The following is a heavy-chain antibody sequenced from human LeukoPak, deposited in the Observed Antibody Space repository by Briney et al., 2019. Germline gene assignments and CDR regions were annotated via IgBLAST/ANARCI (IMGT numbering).Heavy chain of an antibody. Sequence: GGSLRLSCTASGFTFGDYGMSWVRQAPGKGLEWVSGINWNGGSTGYADSVKGRFTISRDNAKNSLYLQMNSLRAEDTALYYCARAYCTNGVCYTDYYYMDVWGKGTTVTVSS. CDR1: GFTFGDYG. D-gene: IGHD2-8*01. V-gene: IGHV3-20*04. CDR3: ARAYCTNGVCYTDYYYMDV. CDR2: INWNGGST. J-gene: IGHJ6*03.